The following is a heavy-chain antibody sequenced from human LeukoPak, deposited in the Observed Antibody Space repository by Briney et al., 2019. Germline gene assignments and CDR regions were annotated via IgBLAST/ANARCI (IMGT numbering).Heavy chain of an antibody. D-gene: IGHD3-10*01. Sequence: ASVKLSCKASGYTFTGYYMHWVRHAPGQGLEWMRWINPNSDGTNYAQKFQGRVTMTRDTSISTAYMELSRLRSDDTAVYYCARSPDLLLWFGEDTYYFDYWGQGTLVTVSS. CDR3: ARSPDLLLWFGEDTYYFDY. CDR2: INPNSDGT. CDR1: GYTFTGYY. J-gene: IGHJ4*02. V-gene: IGHV1-2*02.